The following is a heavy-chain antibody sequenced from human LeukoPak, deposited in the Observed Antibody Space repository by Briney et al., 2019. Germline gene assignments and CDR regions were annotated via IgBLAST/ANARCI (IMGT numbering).Heavy chain of an antibody. J-gene: IGHJ6*02. D-gene: IGHD3-22*01. CDR2: ISWNSGSI. V-gene: IGHV3-9*01. Sequence: GGSLRLSCAASGFTFDDYAMHWVRQAPGKGLEWVSGISWNSGSIGYADSVKGRFTISRDNAKNSLYLQMNSLRAEDTALYYCAKDILARSSGYYYMYLYYYGMDVWGQGTTVTVSS. CDR3: AKDILARSSGYYYMYLYYYGMDV. CDR1: GFTFDDYA.